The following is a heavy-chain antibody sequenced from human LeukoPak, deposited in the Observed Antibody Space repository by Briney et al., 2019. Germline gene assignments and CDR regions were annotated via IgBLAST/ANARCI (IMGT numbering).Heavy chain of an antibody. CDR3: ARQPQTYGDYGWVDY. D-gene: IGHD4-17*01. V-gene: IGHV4-59*08. CDR1: GGSISSYY. Sequence: PSETLSLTCTVSGGSISSYYWSWIRQPPGKGLEWIGYIYYSGSTNYNPSLKSRVTTSVDTSKNQFSLKLSSVTAADTAVYYCARQPQTYGDYGWVDYWGQGTLVTVSS. CDR2: IYYSGST. J-gene: IGHJ4*02.